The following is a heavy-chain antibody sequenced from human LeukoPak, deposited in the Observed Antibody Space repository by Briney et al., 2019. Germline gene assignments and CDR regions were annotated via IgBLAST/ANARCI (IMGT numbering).Heavy chain of an antibody. J-gene: IGHJ5*02. CDR2: INPNSGGT. D-gene: IGHD2-15*01. CDR3: AREAHCSGGSCYSGGRGWFDP. V-gene: IGHV1-2*02. Sequence: ASVKVSCKASGYTFTGYYMHWVRQAPGQGLEWMGWINPNSGGTNYAQKFQGRVTMTRDTSISTAYMELSRLRSDDTAVYYCAREAHCSGGSCYSGGRGWFDPWGQGTLVTVSS. CDR1: GYTFTGYY.